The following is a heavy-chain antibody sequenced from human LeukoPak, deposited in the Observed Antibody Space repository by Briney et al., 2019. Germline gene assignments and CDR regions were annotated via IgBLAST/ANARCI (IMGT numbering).Heavy chain of an antibody. CDR1: GGSISSYY. D-gene: IGHD3-10*01. J-gene: IGHJ6*02. Sequence: RASETLSLTCTVSGGSISSYYWSWIRQPPGKGLEWIGYIYYSGSTNYNPSLKSRVTISVDTSKNQFCLKLSAVTAADTAVYYCARHDVVRGGPFFSYYYYGMDVWGQGTTVPVSS. V-gene: IGHV4-59*08. CDR3: ARHDVVRGGPFFSYYYYGMDV. CDR2: IYYSGST.